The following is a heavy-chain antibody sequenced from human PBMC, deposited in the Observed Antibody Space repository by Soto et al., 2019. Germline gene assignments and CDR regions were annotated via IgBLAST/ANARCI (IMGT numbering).Heavy chain of an antibody. CDR1: GGSISSYY. V-gene: IGHV4-59*01. Sequence: QVQLQESGPGLVKPSETLSLTCTVSGGSISSYYWSWIRQPPGKGLEWIGYIYYSGITNYNPSLKSRVTLSVDTSKNQFSLXLSSXTXXXXXXXXXXXXXXXXXXXXXXXXQGXTVTVSS. J-gene: IGHJ6*02. CDR3: XXXXXXXXXXXXX. CDR2: IYYSGIT.